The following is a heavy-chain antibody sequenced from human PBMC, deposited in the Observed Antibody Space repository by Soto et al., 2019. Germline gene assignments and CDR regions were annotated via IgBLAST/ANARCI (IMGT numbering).Heavy chain of an antibody. CDR2: IDPSDSYT. D-gene: IGHD2-21*01. Sequence: PGESLKISCKGSGYSFTSYWISWVRQMPGKGLEWMGRIDPSDSYTNYSPSFQGHVTISADKSISTAYLQWSSLKASDTAMYYCARHVAVSENHYYYGMDVWGQGTTVTVSS. V-gene: IGHV5-10-1*01. CDR3: ARHVAVSENHYYYGMDV. J-gene: IGHJ6*02. CDR1: GYSFTSYW.